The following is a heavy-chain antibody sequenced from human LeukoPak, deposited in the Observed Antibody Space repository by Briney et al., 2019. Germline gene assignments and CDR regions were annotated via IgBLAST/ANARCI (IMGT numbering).Heavy chain of an antibody. J-gene: IGHJ3*02. CDR1: GGSISSYY. D-gene: IGHD3-22*01. V-gene: IGHV4-59*01. Sequence: SETLSLTCTVSGGSISSYYWSWIRQPPGKGLEWIGYIYYSGSTNYNPSLKSRVTISVDTSKNQFSLKLSSVTAADTAVYYCARSGDYYDSSGYRLIDAFDIWGQGTMVTVSS. CDR2: IYYSGST. CDR3: ARSGDYYDSSGYRLIDAFDI.